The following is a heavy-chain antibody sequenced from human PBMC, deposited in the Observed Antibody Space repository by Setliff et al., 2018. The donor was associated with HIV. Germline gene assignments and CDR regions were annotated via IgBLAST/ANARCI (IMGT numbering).Heavy chain of an antibody. J-gene: IGHJ4*02. CDR2: VSRDSNNI. CDR1: GFTFSNYA. D-gene: IGHD2-15*01. V-gene: IGHV3-48*01. CDR3: AKERWGPPVEF. Sequence: PGGSLRLSCAASGFTFSNYAMHWVRQTSGKGLEWVAYVSRDSNNIYYADSVKGRFTISRDNARNSLYLQMSSLTAEDTGLYYCAKERWGPPVEFRGQGTLVTVSS.